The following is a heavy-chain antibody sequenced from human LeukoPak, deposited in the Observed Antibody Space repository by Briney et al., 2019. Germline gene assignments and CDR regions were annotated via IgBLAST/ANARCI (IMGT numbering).Heavy chain of an antibody. V-gene: IGHV3-15*01. Sequence: GGSLRLSCAASGFTFINAWMTWVRQVPGKGLEWVGRIKSKGDGETTDYAAPVTGRFTISRDDSKDTVFLQMDSLKTEDTAVYYCARRRGGLSGSSWVDYWGQGTLVTVSS. CDR2: IKSKGDGETT. D-gene: IGHD6-13*01. CDR1: GFTFINAW. J-gene: IGHJ4*02. CDR3: ARRRGGLSGSSWVDY.